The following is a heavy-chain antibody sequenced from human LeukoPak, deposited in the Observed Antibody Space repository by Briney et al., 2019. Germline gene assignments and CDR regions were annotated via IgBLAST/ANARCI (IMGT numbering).Heavy chain of an antibody. Sequence: AGGSLRLSCAASGFTYSSYDMHWVRQATGKGLEWVSAIGTAGDTYYPGSVKGRFTISRENAKNSLYFQMHSLRAGDTAVYYCARVGITGTFDYWGQGTLVTVSS. CDR1: GFTYSSYD. D-gene: IGHD1-7*01. V-gene: IGHV3-13*01. CDR2: IGTAGDT. J-gene: IGHJ4*02. CDR3: ARVGITGTFDY.